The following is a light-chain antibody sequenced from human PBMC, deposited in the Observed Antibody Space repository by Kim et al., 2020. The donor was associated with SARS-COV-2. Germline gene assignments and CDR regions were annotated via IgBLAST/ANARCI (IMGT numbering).Light chain of an antibody. CDR3: QSYNSDTVL. CDR1: SGSIDDNY. V-gene: IGLV6-57*04. CDR2: EDD. J-gene: IGLJ2*01. Sequence: NFMLTQPHSVSESPGKTVTISCTRSSGSIDDNYVQWYQQRPGGVPTAVIYEDDQRPSGVSDRFSGSIDNSSNSASLTISGLRNDDEAYYYCQSYNSDTVLFGGGTQLTVL.